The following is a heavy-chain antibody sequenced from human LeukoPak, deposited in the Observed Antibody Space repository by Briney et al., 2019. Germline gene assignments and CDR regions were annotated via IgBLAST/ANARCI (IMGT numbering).Heavy chain of an antibody. CDR1: GFTFSSYG. V-gene: IGHV3-30*02. CDR3: AKEGYSSSWWGGAFDI. CDR2: IRYDGSNK. J-gene: IGHJ3*02. Sequence: GGSLRLSCAASGFTFSSYGMHWVRQAPGKGLEWVAFIRYDGSNKYYADSVKGRFTISRDNSKNTLYLQMNSLRAEDTAVYYCAKEGYSSSWWGGAFDIWGQGTMVTVSS. D-gene: IGHD6-13*01.